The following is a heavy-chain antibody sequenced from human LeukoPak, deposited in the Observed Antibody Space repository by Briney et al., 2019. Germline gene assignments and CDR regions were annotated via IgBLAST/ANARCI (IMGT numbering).Heavy chain of an antibody. D-gene: IGHD3-3*01. J-gene: IGHJ6*02. V-gene: IGHV3-30*19. Sequence: GGSPRLSCAVSGLTFSSYGMHWVRQAPGKGLEWVGVISYDAIKQYYADSVKGRFTISRDNSKNTLYLQMNSLRTEDTAVYYCARGGYYDDLDYYSYGMDVWGQGTTVTVSS. CDR3: ARGGYYDDLDYYSYGMDV. CDR1: GLTFSSYG. CDR2: ISYDAIKQ.